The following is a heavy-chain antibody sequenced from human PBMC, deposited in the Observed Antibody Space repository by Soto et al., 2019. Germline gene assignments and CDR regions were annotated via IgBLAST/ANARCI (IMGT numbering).Heavy chain of an antibody. CDR3: ARGMTATGAPAWYYFDS. J-gene: IGHJ4*02. Sequence: QVQLQESGPGLMKPSETLSLTCTVSGASITGSSYWSWIRQPAGNGREWIGRFSSSGTTNYNASLRSRVTMSADVSKNQFSLRLTSVTAAAAALYYCARGMTATGAPAWYYFDSWGQGTLVTVSS. CDR2: FSSSGTT. V-gene: IGHV4-4*07. D-gene: IGHD6-13*01. CDR1: GASITGSSY.